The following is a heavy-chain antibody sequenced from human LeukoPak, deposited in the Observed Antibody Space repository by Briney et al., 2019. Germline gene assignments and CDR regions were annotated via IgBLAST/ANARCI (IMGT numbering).Heavy chain of an antibody. CDR1: GYTFTSYA. CDR3: ARVAGSGSSWAYYYYYMDV. D-gene: IGHD3-10*01. J-gene: IGHJ6*03. CDR2: INAGNGNT. Sequence: ASVKVSCKASGYTFTSYAMHWVRQAPGQRLEWMGWINAGNGNTKYSQEFQGRVTMTRNTSISTAYMELSSLRSEDTAAYYCARVAGSGSSWAYYYYYMDVWGKGTTVTISS. V-gene: IGHV1-3*03.